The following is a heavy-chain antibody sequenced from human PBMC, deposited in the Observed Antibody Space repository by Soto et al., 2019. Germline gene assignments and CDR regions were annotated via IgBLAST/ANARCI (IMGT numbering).Heavy chain of an antibody. D-gene: IGHD3-9*01. V-gene: IGHV3-23*01. CDR3: AKDQYFEAYYCYGMDV. CDR2: ISGSGGST. Sequence: GGSLRLSCAASGSTFSSYAMSWVRQAPGKGLEWVSVISGSGGSTYYADSVKGRFTISRDNSKNTLYLQMDSLRAEDTAVYYCAKDQYFEAYYCYGMDVWGQGTTVTVSS. CDR1: GSTFSSYA. J-gene: IGHJ6*02.